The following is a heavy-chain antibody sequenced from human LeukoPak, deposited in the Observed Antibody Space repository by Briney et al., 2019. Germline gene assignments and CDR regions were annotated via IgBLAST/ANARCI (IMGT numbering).Heavy chain of an antibody. Sequence: ASVKASCKASGYTFTGYYVHWVRQAPGHGFEWMGWIHPDSGGTNTAQSFQGRVTMTRDTSISTAYMELSRLNSDDTAVYYCASASRAPHNWLDPWGQGTLVTVSS. V-gene: IGHV1-2*02. CDR3: ASASRAPHNWLDP. CDR1: GYTFTGYY. CDR2: IHPDSGGT. J-gene: IGHJ5*02.